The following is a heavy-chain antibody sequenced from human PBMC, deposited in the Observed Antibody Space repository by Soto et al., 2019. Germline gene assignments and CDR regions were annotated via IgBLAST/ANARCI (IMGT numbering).Heavy chain of an antibody. V-gene: IGHV1-24*01. D-gene: IGHD1-26*01. J-gene: IGHJ4*02. CDR3: AADSKIVGTIGAFEF. CDR1: ETTPPELT. CDR2: SAPEEGEP. Sequence: XSVQVSCQVPETTPPELTIDWLRRAPGKGLEWMGRSAPEEGEPIYPQKFQGRVSITEDPSTATAYMELNSLRSEDTAVYFCAADSKIVGTIGAFEFWGQGTLVTVSS.